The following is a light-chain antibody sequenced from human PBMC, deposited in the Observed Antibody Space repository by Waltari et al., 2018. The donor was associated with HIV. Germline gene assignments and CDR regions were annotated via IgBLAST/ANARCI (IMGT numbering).Light chain of an antibody. J-gene: IGLJ2*01. Sequence: QSALTQPPSVSGSPGQSVTISCPGTSSAVGRYNRVSWYQPPPGTAPKLMIYEVRNRPSGVPDRFSGSKSGNTASLTISGLQAEDEADYYCSSYTSSSTFVFGGGTKLTVL. CDR2: EVR. CDR1: SSAVGRYNR. V-gene: IGLV2-18*02. CDR3: SSYTSSSTFV.